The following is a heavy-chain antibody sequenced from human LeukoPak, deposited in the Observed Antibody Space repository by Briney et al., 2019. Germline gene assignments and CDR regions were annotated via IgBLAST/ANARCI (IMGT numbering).Heavy chain of an antibody. Sequence: SETLSLICAVYGGSFSDYYWSWIRQPPGKGLEWIGEINHSGSTTYNPSLKSRVTISVDTSKNQFSLKLSSVTTADTAVYYCARTPPAVTNFYYYYMDVWGKGTTVTVSS. CDR1: GGSFSDYY. CDR3: ARTPPAVTNFYYYYMDV. V-gene: IGHV4-34*01. J-gene: IGHJ6*03. D-gene: IGHD4-17*01. CDR2: INHSGST.